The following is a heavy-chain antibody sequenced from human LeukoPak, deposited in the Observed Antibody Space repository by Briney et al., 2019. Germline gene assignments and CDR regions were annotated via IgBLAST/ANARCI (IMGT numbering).Heavy chain of an antibody. J-gene: IGHJ5*02. CDR2: IYYSGST. Sequence: PSETLSLTCTVSGGSISSYYWSWIRQPPGKGLEWIGYIYYSGSTNYNPSLKSRVTISVDTSKNQFSLKLSSVTAADTAVYYCGGGRYYYDSSGYLQTGFDPWGQGTLVTVSS. D-gene: IGHD3-22*01. V-gene: IGHV4-59*01. CDR1: GGSISSYY. CDR3: GGGRYYYDSSGYLQTGFDP.